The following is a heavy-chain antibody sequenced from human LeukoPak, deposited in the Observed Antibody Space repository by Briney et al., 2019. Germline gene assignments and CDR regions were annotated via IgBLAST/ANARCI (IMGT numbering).Heavy chain of an antibody. J-gene: IGHJ4*02. CDR1: GGSISSYY. Sequence: SETLSLTCTVPGGSISSYYWSWIRQPAGKGLEWIGRIYTSGSTNYNPSLKSRVTMSVDTSKNQLSLKLSSVTAADTAVYYCARGTTVTKIDYWGQGTLVTVSS. V-gene: IGHV4-4*07. CDR2: IYTSGST. CDR3: ARGTTVTKIDY. D-gene: IGHD4-11*01.